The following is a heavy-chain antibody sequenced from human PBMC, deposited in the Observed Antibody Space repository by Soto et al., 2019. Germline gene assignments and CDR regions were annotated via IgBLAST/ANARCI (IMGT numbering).Heavy chain of an antibody. D-gene: IGHD6-13*01. CDR2: IYYSGST. CDR1: GGSISSSSYY. J-gene: IGHJ5*02. Sequence: QLQLQESGPGLVKPSETLSLTCTVSGGSISSSSYYWGWIRQPPGKGLEWIGSIYYSGSTYYNPSLKSRVTISVDTSKNQFSLKLSSVTAADTAVYYCARLLNSSSWYIANWFDPWGQGTLVTVSS. CDR3: ARLLNSSSWYIANWFDP. V-gene: IGHV4-39*01.